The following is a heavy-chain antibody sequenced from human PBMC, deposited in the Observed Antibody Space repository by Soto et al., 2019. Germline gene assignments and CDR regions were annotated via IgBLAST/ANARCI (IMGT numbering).Heavy chain of an antibody. Sequence: EVQLVQSGGEVKKPGTSLRISCEGSGYDFTNYWINWVRQMPGKGLEWMGRIDPSDSYTNYSPSFQGHVTFLVDKSISTTYVQWSSLKASDTAVYYCGRQGGDGYQIDYWGQGTLVTVSS. V-gene: IGHV5-10-1*03. CDR3: GRQGGDGYQIDY. D-gene: IGHD3-16*01. CDR1: GYDFTNYW. CDR2: IDPSDSYT. J-gene: IGHJ4*02.